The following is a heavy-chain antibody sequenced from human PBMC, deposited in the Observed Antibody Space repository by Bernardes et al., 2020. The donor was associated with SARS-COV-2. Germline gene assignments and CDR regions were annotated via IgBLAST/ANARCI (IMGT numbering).Heavy chain of an antibody. CDR3: ARGISGSYGGDFDY. Sequence: GGSLRLSCAASGFSVSSKYMSWVRQAPGKGLECVSDLYSGGNTYYTDSGKGRFSISRDNSKNTLYLQMNSLRAEDTAVYYCARGISGSYGGDFDYWGQGTLVTVSS. CDR2: LYSGGNT. J-gene: IGHJ4*02. D-gene: IGHD1-26*01. CDR1: GFSVSSKY. V-gene: IGHV3-53*01.